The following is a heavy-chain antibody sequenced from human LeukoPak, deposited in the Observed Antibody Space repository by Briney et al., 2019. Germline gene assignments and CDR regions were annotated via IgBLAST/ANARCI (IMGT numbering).Heavy chain of an antibody. CDR3: ARRWSFDY. Sequence: GGSLRLSCAASGFTFNIYAMHWVSQAPGKGLEWVAVISYDESNKYYADSVKGRFTISRDNSKNTLYLQMNSLRAEDTAVYYCARRWSFDYWGQGTLVTVSS. CDR1: GFTFNIYA. D-gene: IGHD6-13*01. J-gene: IGHJ4*02. V-gene: IGHV3-30*04. CDR2: ISYDESNK.